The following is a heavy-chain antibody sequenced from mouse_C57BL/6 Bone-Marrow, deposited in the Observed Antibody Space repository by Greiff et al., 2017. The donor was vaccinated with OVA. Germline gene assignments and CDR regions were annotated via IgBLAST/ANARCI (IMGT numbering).Heavy chain of an antibody. J-gene: IGHJ3*01. CDR1: GFTFSNYW. Sequence: EVKVEESGGGLVQPGGSMKLSCVASGFTFSNYWMNWVRQSPEKGLEWVAQIRLKSDNYATHYAESVKGRFTISRDDSKSSVYLQMNNLRAEDTGIYYCTGVPYYYGSPWFAYWGQGTLVTVSA. CDR2: IRLKSDNYAT. CDR3: TGVPYYYGSPWFAY. V-gene: IGHV6-3*01. D-gene: IGHD1-1*01.